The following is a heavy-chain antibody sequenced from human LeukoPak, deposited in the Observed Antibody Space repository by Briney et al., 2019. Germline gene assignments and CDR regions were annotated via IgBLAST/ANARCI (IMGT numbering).Heavy chain of an antibody. V-gene: IGHV3-53*01. D-gene: IGHD2-15*01. J-gene: IGHJ4*02. CDR3: ATGIRYCSGGSCIDY. CDR1: GFTVSSNY. Sequence: GGSLRLSCAASGFTVSSNYMSWVRQPPGKGVNWVSVIYSGGSTYYADSVKGRFTISRDNSRNTLYIQMNSLRAEDTVVYHGATGIRYCSGGSCIDYWGQGTLVTVSS. CDR2: IYSGGST.